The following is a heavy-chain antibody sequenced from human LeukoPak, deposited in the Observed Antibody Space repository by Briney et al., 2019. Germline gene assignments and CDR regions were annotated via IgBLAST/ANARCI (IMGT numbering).Heavy chain of an antibody. CDR3: ARSPGGWYFDY. V-gene: IGHV3-66*01. D-gene: IGHD2-15*01. CDR1: GFTVSTTY. CDR2: IYSDGST. J-gene: IGHJ4*02. Sequence: PGGSLRLSCAASGFTVSTTYMSWVRQAPGKGLEWVSVIYSDGSTYYADSVKDRFTISRDNSKNTLYLQMNSLRAEDTAVYYCARSPGGWYFDYCGQGTLVTVSS.